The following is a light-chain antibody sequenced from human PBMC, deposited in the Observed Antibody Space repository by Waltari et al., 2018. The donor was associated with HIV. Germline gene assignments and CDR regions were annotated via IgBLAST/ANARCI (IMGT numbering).Light chain of an antibody. CDR1: ESVSTRY. V-gene: IGKV3-20*01. J-gene: IGKJ4*01. Sequence: VLTQSPGFVSLSPGERATLSCRASESVSTRYVAWYHETPGQPPRLLIYGAYSRATGVPDRFRGSGSGRDFTLTINSLESDDFGVYHCQQYGNPPITFGGGTTVEI. CDR2: GAY. CDR3: QQYGNPPIT.